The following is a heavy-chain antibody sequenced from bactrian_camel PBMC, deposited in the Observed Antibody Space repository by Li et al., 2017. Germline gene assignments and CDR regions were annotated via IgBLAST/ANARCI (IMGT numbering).Heavy chain of an antibody. CDR1: VDTIGRYC. V-gene: IGHV3S55*01. D-gene: IGHD4*01. CDR3: ASLSAVASTSMKSH. Sequence: HVQLVESGGGSVQVGGSLRLSCVASVDTIGRYCMGWFRQIPDKEREGVAGIESDGSTSYADSVTGRFTISRDNAKNTLYLHMNSLKYEDTAVYYCASLSAVASTSMKSHWGQGTQVTVS. J-gene: IGHJ4*01. CDR2: IESDGST.